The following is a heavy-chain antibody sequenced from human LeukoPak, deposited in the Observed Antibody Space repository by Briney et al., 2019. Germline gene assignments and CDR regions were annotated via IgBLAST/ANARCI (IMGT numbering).Heavy chain of an antibody. CDR3: ASIAEDGFDY. J-gene: IGHJ4*02. CDR2: ISSSSSYI. V-gene: IGHV3-21*01. D-gene: IGHD2-21*01. Sequence: PGGSLRLSRAASGFTFSSYSMNWVRQAPGKGLEWVSSISSSSSYIYYADSVKGRFTISRDNAKNSLYLQMNSLRAEDTAVYYCASIAEDGFDYWGQGTLATVSA. CDR1: GFTFSSYS.